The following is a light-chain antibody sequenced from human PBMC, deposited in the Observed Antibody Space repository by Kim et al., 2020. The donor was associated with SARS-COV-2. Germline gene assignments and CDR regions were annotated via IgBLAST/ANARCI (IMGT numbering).Light chain of an antibody. CDR3: QQYGSSLPWT. Sequence: SPGERGTLPCRASQSVSSRFLAWYQQKPGQAPRLLIYGASSRATGIPDRFSGSGSGTDFTLTISRLEPEDFAVYYCQQYGSSLPWTFGQGTKLEI. CDR2: GAS. J-gene: IGKJ2*02. V-gene: IGKV3-20*01. CDR1: QSVSSRF.